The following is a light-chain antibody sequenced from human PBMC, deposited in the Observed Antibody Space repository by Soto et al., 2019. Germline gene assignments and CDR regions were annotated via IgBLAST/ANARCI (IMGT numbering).Light chain of an antibody. V-gene: IGKV3-15*01. CDR2: GAS. J-gene: IGKJ3*01. Sequence: EIVMTQSPATLSVSPGERATLSCRASQSVSSNLAWYQQKPGQAPRLLLYGASTRATGIPVRFSRSGSGTDFTRSISSMQSEDFAVYYCQEYNNWYLIFTFGPGTKVDIK. CDR3: QEYNNWYLIFT. CDR1: QSVSSN.